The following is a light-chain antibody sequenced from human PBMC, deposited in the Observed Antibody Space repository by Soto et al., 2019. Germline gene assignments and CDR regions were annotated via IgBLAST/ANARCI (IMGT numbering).Light chain of an antibody. Sequence: QSALTQPASVSGSPGQSITISCTGTSSDVGGYNYVSWYQQHPGKAPKLMIYEVSNRPSGVSNRFSGSKSGNTASLTISGLQAADEAAYYCSSSTSSSIRVFGTGTKLTVL. V-gene: IGLV2-14*01. J-gene: IGLJ1*01. CDR1: SSDVGGYNY. CDR2: EVS. CDR3: SSSTSSSIRV.